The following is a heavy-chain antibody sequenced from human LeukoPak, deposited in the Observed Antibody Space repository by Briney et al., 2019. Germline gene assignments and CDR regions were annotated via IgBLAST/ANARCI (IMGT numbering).Heavy chain of an antibody. V-gene: IGHV3-43*02. Sequence: PSESLSLSCTASGVTFSDYAWHWVRQAPGKGLEWVSLISGGGGSTYYADSVHGRFSSARDNRKTSLYLQMISLRTEDTALYYCAKDLGDSSGWYYYGMDAWGQGTMVTVSS. CDR3: AKDLGDSSGWYYYGMDA. CDR2: ISGGGGST. CDR1: GVTFSDYA. D-gene: IGHD6-19*01. J-gene: IGHJ6*02.